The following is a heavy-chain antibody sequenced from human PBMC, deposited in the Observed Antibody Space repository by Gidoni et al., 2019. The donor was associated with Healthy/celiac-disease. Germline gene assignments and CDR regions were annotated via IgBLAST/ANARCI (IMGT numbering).Heavy chain of an antibody. CDR1: GGSFSGYY. CDR3: ASAYSSGWYYY. V-gene: IGHV4-34*01. J-gene: IGHJ4*02. Sequence: QVQLQQWGAGLLKPSETLSLTCAVYGGSFSGYYWSWIRQPPGKGLEWIGEINHSGSTNYNPSLKSRVTISVDTSKNQFSLKLSSVTAADTAVYYCASAYSSGWYYYWGQGTLVTVSS. CDR2: INHSGST. D-gene: IGHD6-19*01.